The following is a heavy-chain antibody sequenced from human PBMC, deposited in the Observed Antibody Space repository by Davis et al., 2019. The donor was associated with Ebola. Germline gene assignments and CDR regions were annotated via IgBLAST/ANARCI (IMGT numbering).Heavy chain of an antibody. D-gene: IGHD6-19*01. CDR2: ISAYNGNT. J-gene: IGHJ4*02. Sequence: ASVKVSCKASGYTFTSYGISWVRQAPGQGLEWMGWISAYNGNTNYAQKFQGRVTITADKSTSTAYMELRSLRSDDTAVYYCARDHGRGWSDYWGQGTLVTVSS. CDR1: GYTFTSYG. V-gene: IGHV1-18*01. CDR3: ARDHGRGWSDY.